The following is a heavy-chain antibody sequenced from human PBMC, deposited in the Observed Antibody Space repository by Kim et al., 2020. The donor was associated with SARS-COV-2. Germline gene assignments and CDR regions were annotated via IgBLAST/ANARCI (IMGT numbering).Heavy chain of an antibody. CDR3: ARHLGVVSGSYFGEGFDY. Sequence: SETLSLTCTVSGGSISSSSYYWGWIRQPPGKGLEWIGSIYYSGSTYYNPSLKSRVTISVDTSKNQFSLKLSSVTAADTAVYYCARHLGVVSGSYFGEGFDYWGQGTLVTVSS. J-gene: IGHJ4*02. V-gene: IGHV4-39*01. CDR1: GGSISSSSYY. D-gene: IGHD1-26*01. CDR2: IYYSGST.